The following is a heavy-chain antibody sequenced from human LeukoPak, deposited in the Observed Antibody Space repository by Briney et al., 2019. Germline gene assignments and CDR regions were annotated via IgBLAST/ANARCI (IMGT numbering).Heavy chain of an antibody. V-gene: IGHV4-4*02. CDR2: IYHSGST. J-gene: IGHJ5*02. CDR1: GGSISSSNW. CDR3: ARGSCSSTSCSWFDP. D-gene: IGHD2-2*01. Sequence: SETLSLTCAVSGGSISSSNWWSWVRQPPGKGLEWIGEIYHSGSTNYNPSLKSRVTISVDTSKNQFSLKLSSVTAADTAVYYCARGSCSSTSCSWFDPWGQGTLVTVSS.